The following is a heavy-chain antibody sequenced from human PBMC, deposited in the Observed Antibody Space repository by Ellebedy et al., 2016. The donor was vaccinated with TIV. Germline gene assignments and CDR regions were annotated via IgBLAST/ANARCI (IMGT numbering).Heavy chain of an antibody. J-gene: IGHJ4*02. V-gene: IGHV4-59*12. CDR3: ARRYSSSWYAEVGRFDY. D-gene: IGHD6-13*01. CDR1: GGSISSYY. CDR2: VSYSGST. Sequence: MPSETLSLTCTVSGGSISSYYWSWIRQPPGRGLEWIGYVSYSGSTNYNPSLKSRVTISVDTSKNQFSLKLSSVTAADTAVYYCARRYSSSWYAEVGRFDYWGQGTLVTVSS.